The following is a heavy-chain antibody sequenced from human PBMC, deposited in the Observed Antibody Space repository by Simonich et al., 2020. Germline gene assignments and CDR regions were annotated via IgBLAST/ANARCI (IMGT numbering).Heavy chain of an antibody. J-gene: IGHJ4*02. CDR2: LSAYNGNT. CDR1: GYTFTSYG. Sequence: QVQLVQSGAEVKKPGASVKVSCKASGYTFTSYGISWVRQAPGQGLEWRGGLSAYNGNTNYAQKLQGKVTMTTDTSTSTAYMGLRSLRSDDTAVYYCARASRGTWWYYYFDYWGQGTLVTVSS. D-gene: IGHD2-15*01. V-gene: IGHV1-18*01. CDR3: ARASRGTWWYYYFDY.